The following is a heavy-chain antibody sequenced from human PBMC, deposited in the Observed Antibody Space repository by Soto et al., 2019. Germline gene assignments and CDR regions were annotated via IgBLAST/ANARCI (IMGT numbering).Heavy chain of an antibody. CDR1: GYTFTSYG. CDR2: ISAYNGNT. CDR3: ARDLVMKGELEVPFDY. Sequence: ASVKVSCKASGYTFTSYGISWVRQAPGQGLEWMGWISAYNGNTNYAQKLQGRVTMTTDTSTSTAYMELRSLRSDDTAVYYCARDLVMKGELEVPFDYWGQGTLVTVSS. J-gene: IGHJ4*02. V-gene: IGHV1-18*01. D-gene: IGHD1-1*01.